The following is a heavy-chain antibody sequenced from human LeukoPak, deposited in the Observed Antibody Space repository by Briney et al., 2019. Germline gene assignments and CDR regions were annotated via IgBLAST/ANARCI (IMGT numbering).Heavy chain of an antibody. Sequence: SETLSLTCTVPGSSMRNDDMYWGWIRQPPGKGLEWIGSIYYSGITYYNPSLKSRVTISIDTSNNQFSLNLNSVTAADTAVYYCAREGGGWLQLGYFDYWGQGALVTVSS. J-gene: IGHJ4*02. CDR2: IYYSGIT. CDR1: GSSMRNDDMY. V-gene: IGHV4-39*07. CDR3: AREGGGWLQLGYFDY. D-gene: IGHD5-24*01.